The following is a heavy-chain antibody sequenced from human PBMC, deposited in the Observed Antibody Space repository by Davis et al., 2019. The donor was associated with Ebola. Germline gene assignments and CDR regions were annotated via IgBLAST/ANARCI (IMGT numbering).Heavy chain of an antibody. CDR3: TIGGSSGRADY. V-gene: IGHV3-73*01. CDR1: GFTFSNAW. D-gene: IGHD6-19*01. J-gene: IGHJ4*02. CDR2: IRSKANSYAT. Sequence: GESLKISCAASGFTFSNAWMNWVRQAPGKGLEWVGRIRSKANSYATAYAASVKGRFTISRDDSKNTAYLQMNSLKTEDTAVYYCTIGGSSGRADYWGQGTLVTVSS.